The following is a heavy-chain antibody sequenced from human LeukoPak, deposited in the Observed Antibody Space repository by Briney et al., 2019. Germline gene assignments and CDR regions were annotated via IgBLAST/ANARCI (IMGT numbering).Heavy chain of an antibody. J-gene: IGHJ3*02. Sequence: ASVKVSCKASGYTFTSYYMRWVRQAPGQGLEWMGMINPSGGSTSYAQKFQGRVTMTRDTSTSTVYMELSSLRSEDTAVYYCARDRVVGATVRTKDAFDIWGQGTMVTVSS. D-gene: IGHD1-26*01. CDR2: INPSGGST. CDR1: GYTFTSYY. V-gene: IGHV1-46*01. CDR3: ARDRVVGATVRTKDAFDI.